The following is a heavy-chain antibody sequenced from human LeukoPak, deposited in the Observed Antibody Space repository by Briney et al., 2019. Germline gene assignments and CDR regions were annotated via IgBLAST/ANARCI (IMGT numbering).Heavy chain of an antibody. D-gene: IGHD5-18*01. V-gene: IGHV3-48*01. CDR3: ARVGYTYGYFYY. CDR2: ISSTGRPI. Sequence: SGGSLRLSCAASEFTFSPYSMNWVAQAPGKGLEWVSYISSTGRPIFYPGSVKGRFTITRDKAKNSVYLQMNRQRAEDTAVYYCARVGYTYGYFYYWGQGALVTVS. CDR1: EFTFSPYS. J-gene: IGHJ4*02.